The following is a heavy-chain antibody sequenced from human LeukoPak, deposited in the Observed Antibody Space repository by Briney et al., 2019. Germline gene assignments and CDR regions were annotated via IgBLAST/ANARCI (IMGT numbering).Heavy chain of an antibody. J-gene: IGHJ3*01. CDR3: ARGLEYYDSSGYHYLDAFDL. CDR1: GGSFSGYQ. D-gene: IGHD3-22*01. V-gene: IGHV4-34*01. CDR2: ITHSGRT. Sequence: SETLSLTCVVYGGSFSGYQWSWICQRPGKGLEWIGEITHSGRTKYNPSLKSRVSISGDTSDKQFSLKLSSVTAADTAVYYCARGLEYYDSSGYHYLDAFDLWGQGTMVTVSS.